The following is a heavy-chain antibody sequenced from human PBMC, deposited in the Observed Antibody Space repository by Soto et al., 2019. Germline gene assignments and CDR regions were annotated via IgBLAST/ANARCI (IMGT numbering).Heavy chain of an antibody. CDR3: ARDLWGYCGTDCYPLDV. CDR1: GGSISSGGYY. D-gene: IGHD2-21*02. CDR2: FHNTGST. V-gene: IGHV4-31*03. J-gene: IGHJ6*02. Sequence: SETLSVTCNVAGGSISSGGYYWTWVRQHPGKGLEWIGDFHNTGSTFYNPALESRVTISVDTSKNQFSLKLNSVTAADTAVYYCARDLWGYCGTDCYPLDVWGPGTTVTVSS.